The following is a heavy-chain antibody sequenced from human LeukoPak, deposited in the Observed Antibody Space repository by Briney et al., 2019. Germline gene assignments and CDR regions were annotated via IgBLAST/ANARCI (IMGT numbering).Heavy chain of an antibody. CDR1: GGSISSGGYY. CDR2: IYYSGST. CDR3: ASMTRGYSYGLDY. Sequence: SETLSLTCTVSGGSISSGGYYWSWIRQHPGKGLEWIGYIYYSGSTYYNPSLKSRVTISVDTSKNQFSLKLSSVTAADTAVYYCASMTRGYSYGLDYWGQGTLVTVSS. J-gene: IGHJ4*02. V-gene: IGHV4-31*03. D-gene: IGHD5-18*01.